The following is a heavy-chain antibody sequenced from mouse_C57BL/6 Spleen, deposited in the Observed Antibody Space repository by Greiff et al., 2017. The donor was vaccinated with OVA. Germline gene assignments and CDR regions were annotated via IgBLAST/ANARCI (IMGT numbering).Heavy chain of an antibody. CDR1: GYAFSSYW. CDR3: ARLREYGLYFDV. Sequence: QVHVKQSGAELVKPGASVKISCKASGYAFSSYWMNWVKQRPGKGLEWIGQIYPGDGDTNYNGKFKGKATLTADKSSSTAYMQLSSLTSEDSAVYFCARLREYGLYFDVWGTGTTVTVSS. D-gene: IGHD1-1*02. J-gene: IGHJ1*03. V-gene: IGHV1-80*01. CDR2: IYPGDGDT.